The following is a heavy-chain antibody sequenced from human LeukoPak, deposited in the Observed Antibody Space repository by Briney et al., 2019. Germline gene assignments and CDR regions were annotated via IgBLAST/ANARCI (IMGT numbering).Heavy chain of an antibody. J-gene: IGHJ4*02. CDR3: ARDATIFGVVISPTFDY. V-gene: IGHV1-18*01. CDR2: ISAYNGNT. D-gene: IGHD3-3*01. CDR1: DYTFTSYG. Sequence: GASVKVSCKASDYTFTSYGISWVRQAPGQGLEWMGWISAYNGNTNYAQKLQGRVTMTTDTSTSTAYMELRSLRSDDTAVYYCARDATIFGVVISPTFDYWGQGTLVTVSS.